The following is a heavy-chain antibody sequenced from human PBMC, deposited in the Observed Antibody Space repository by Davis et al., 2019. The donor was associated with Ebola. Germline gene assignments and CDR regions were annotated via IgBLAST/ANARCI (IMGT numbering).Heavy chain of an antibody. J-gene: IGHJ4*02. Sequence: HTGGSLRLSCAASGFTFRSNWMQWVRQAPGKGLVWVSRINSDGSFTSYADSVKGRFTISRDNSKNTLYLQMNSLRAEDTAVYYCTRERVYQLLSIDYWGQGTLVTVSS. D-gene: IGHD2-2*01. CDR3: TRERVYQLLSIDY. V-gene: IGHV3-74*01. CDR2: INSDGSFT. CDR1: GFTFRSNW.